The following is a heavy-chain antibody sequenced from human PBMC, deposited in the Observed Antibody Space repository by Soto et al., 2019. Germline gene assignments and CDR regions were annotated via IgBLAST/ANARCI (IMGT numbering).Heavy chain of an antibody. CDR1: GDSISNYY. D-gene: IGHD5-12*01. CDR2: IYHSGTT. Sequence: SETLSLTCIVSGDSISNYYWTWIRQPPGKGLEWIGYIYHSGTTTYNPSLKSRVSISMDTSRNQFSLRLSSVTAADTAVYYCAREWQTPFDSWGQGTLVTVYS. CDR3: AREWQTPFDS. J-gene: IGHJ4*02. V-gene: IGHV4-59*01.